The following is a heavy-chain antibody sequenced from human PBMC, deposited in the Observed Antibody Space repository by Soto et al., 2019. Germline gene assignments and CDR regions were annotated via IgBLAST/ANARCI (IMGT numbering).Heavy chain of an antibody. V-gene: IGHV1-18*04. CDR1: GYTFINYG. CDR3: TTENTGTRPTVALDF. J-gene: IGHJ4*02. D-gene: IGHD6-19*01. Sequence: QVQLVQSGGEVKKPGASVKVSCKTSGYTFINYGITWVRQAPGQGLEWMGWISTFNGNTNYAQKFQGRVTMTRDTSTTKAYMELRTLRSDDTAMYYCTTENTGTRPTVALDFWGQGTLVTVSS. CDR2: ISTFNGNT.